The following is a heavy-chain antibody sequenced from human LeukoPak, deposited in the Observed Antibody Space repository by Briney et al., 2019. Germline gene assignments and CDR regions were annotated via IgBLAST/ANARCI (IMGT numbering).Heavy chain of an antibody. D-gene: IGHD6-19*01. J-gene: IGHJ4*02. CDR3: ARRGPSVAGPYDY. V-gene: IGHV3-13*01. CDR2: IGTDGDT. Sequence: GGSLRLSCAASGFTFSSYDMHWVRQATGKGLEWVSAIGTDGDTFYPGSVKGRFTISRDNAENSLYLQMNSLRAEDTAVYYCARRGPSVAGPYDYWGQGTLVTVSS. CDR1: GFTFSSYD.